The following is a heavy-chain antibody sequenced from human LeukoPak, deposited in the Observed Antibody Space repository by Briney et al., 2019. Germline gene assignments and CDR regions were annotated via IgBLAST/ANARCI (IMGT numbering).Heavy chain of an antibody. D-gene: IGHD2-15*01. J-gene: IGHJ4*02. V-gene: IGHV1-46*01. Sequence: GASVKVSCKASGYTFTSYYMHWVRQAPGQGLEWMGIINPSGGSTSYAQKFQGRVTMTRDTSTSTVYMELSSLRSEDTAVYYCARAAYCSGGSCYSELDYWGQGTLVTVSS. CDR2: INPSGGST. CDR1: GYTFTSYY. CDR3: ARAAYCSGGSCYSELDY.